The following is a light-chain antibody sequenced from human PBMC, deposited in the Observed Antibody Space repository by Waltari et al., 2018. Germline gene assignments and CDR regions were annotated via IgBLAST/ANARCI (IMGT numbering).Light chain of an antibody. J-gene: IGKJ1*01. CDR1: QSVSRS. CDR2: GAS. CDR3: QHYVRLPVT. V-gene: IGKV3-20*01. Sequence: EIVLTQSPGTLSLLPGERATLSCRASQSVSRSLAWYQQKPGQAPRLLIYGASSRATGVPDRFSGSGSGTDFSLTISRLEPEDFAVYYCQHYVRLPVTFGQGTKVEIK.